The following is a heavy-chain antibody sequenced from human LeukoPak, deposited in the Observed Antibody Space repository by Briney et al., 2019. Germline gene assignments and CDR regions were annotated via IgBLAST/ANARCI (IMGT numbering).Heavy chain of an antibody. V-gene: IGHV4-34*01. D-gene: IGHD6-13*01. Sequence: SETLSLACAVYGGSFSGYYWSWIRQPPGKGLEWIGEMNHSGSTNYNPSPKSRATISVDTAKNQVSLKLSSVTAADTAVYYCARPARIAASGRYAFDFWGEGTLVTVSS. CDR3: ARPARIAASGRYAFDF. J-gene: IGHJ3*01. CDR1: GGSFSGYY. CDR2: MNHSGST.